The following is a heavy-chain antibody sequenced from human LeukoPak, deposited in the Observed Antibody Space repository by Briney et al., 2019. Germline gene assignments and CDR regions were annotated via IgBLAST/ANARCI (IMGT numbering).Heavy chain of an antibody. CDR2: IYYSGST. CDR1: GGSISSSGYY. D-gene: IGHD6-13*01. J-gene: IGHJ4*02. Sequence: SETLSLTCTVSGGSISSSGYYWGWIRQPPGKRLEWIGSIYYSGSTYYNPSLKSRVTISVDTSKNQFSLKLTSVTAADTAVYYCARGRRYSSSWYYFDYWGQGTLVTVSS. V-gene: IGHV4-39*01. CDR3: ARGRRYSSSWYYFDY.